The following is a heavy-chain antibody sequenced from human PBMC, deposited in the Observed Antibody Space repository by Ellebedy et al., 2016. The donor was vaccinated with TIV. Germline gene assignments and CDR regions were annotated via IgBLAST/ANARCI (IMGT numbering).Heavy chain of an antibody. J-gene: IGHJ4*02. V-gene: IGHV3-30*18. CDR1: GFTFSSYG. CDR3: AKAGPEYSNQYYFDY. Sequence: GGSLRLSCAASGFTFSSYGMHWVRQAPGKGLEWVAVISYDGSNKYYADSVKGRFTIPRDNSKNTLYLQMNSLRAEETAVYYCAKAGPEYSNQYYFDYWGQGTLVTVSS. CDR2: ISYDGSNK. D-gene: IGHD6-6*01.